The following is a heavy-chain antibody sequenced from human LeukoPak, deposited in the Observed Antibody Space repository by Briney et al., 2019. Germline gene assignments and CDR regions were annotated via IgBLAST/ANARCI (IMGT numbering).Heavy chain of an antibody. J-gene: IGHJ4*02. V-gene: IGHV4-4*07. CDR1: GGSISSYY. CDR2: IYTSGST. Sequence: PSETLSLTCTVSGGSISSYYWSWIRQPAGKGLEWIGRIYTSGSTNYNPSLKRRVTISVDTSKNQFSLKLSSVTAADTAVYYCARLYSSSWSFDYWGQGTLVTVSS. D-gene: IGHD6-13*01. CDR3: ARLYSSSWSFDY.